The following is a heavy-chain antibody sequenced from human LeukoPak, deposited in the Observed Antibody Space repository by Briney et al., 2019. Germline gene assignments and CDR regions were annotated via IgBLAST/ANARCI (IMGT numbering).Heavy chain of an antibody. D-gene: IGHD6-13*01. V-gene: IGHV4-38-2*02. Sequence: SETLSLTCTVSGYSISSSYYWGWIRQPPGKGLEWIGSIYYSGSTYYNPSLKSRVTISVDTSKNQFSLKLSSVTAADTAVYYCASRDIAAAGTGEYFQHWGQGTLVTVSS. CDR1: GYSISSSYY. CDR2: IYYSGST. CDR3: ASRDIAAAGTGEYFQH. J-gene: IGHJ1*01.